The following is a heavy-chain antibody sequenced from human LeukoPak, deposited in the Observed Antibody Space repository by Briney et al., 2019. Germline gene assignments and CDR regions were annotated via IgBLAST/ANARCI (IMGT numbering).Heavy chain of an antibody. Sequence: SETLSLTCTVSSGSISTSNYYWGCVRQPPGKALEWIGNIFSSGSTYYIPSLNSRVTISLNTSRYQFSLKLSSVAAADTACYYCASGPQLLIFDVKCAYWGQGTVVSVSS. CDR3: ASGPQLLIFDVKCAY. CDR1: SGSISTSNYY. CDR2: IFSSGST. D-gene: IGHD2-2*01. J-gene: IGHJ4*02. V-gene: IGHV4-39*01.